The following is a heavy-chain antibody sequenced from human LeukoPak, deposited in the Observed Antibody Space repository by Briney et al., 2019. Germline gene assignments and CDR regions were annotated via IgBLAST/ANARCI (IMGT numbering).Heavy chain of an antibody. V-gene: IGHV4-38-2*02. CDR3: ARGHPDINCSGGSCYLTLYYYYYMDV. CDR2: INHSGST. CDR1: GYSISSGYY. J-gene: IGHJ6*03. Sequence: SETLSLTCTVSGYSISSGYYWSWIRQPPGKGLEWIGEINHSGSTNYNPSLKSRVTISVDTSKNQFSLKLSSVTAADTAVYYCARGHPDINCSGGSCYLTLYYYYYMDVWGKGTTVTVSS. D-gene: IGHD2-15*01.